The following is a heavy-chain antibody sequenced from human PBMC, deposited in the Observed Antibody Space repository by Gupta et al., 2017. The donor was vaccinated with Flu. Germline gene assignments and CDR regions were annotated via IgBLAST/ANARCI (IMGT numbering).Heavy chain of an antibody. V-gene: IGHV4-31*03. CDR1: CGYIRRGGYY. CDR2: NYYSGST. J-gene: IGHJ5*02. Sequence: QVQLQESGPGLVKPSQTLSLTCTVSCGYIRRGGYYCSWLRRHPRKGMKWIGDNYYSGSTYYHPSLKRRVTISVDTSKNQFSLKLSSVTAADTAVYYCARRGPTTELLSNWFDPWGQGTLVTVSS. CDR3: ARRGPTTELLSNWFDP. D-gene: IGHD2/OR15-2a*01.